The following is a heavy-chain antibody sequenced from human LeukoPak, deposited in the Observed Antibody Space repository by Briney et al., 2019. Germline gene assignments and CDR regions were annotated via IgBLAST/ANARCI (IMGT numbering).Heavy chain of an antibody. J-gene: IGHJ6*03. D-gene: IGHD1-26*01. Sequence: SVKVCCKASGGTFSSYAISWVRQAPGQGLEWMGGIIPIFGTANYAQKFQGRVTITADESTSTAYMELSSLRSEDTAVYYCARASGTEGGYYYYYYMDVWGKGTTVTVSS. CDR3: ARASGTEGGYYYYYYMDV. CDR2: IIPIFGTA. CDR1: GGTFSSYA. V-gene: IGHV1-69*13.